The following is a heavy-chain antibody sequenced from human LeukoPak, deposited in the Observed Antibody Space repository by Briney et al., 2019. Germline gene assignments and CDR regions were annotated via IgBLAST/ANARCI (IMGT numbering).Heavy chain of an antibody. D-gene: IGHD6-19*01. CDR3: ARIAVAGTAFDI. CDR2: ISSSSSYI. V-gene: IGHV3-21*01. CDR1: GFTFSSYS. Sequence: GGSLRLSCAASGFTFSSYSMNWVRQAPGKGLEWVSSISSSSSYIYYADSVKGRFTISRDNAKNSLYLRMNSLRAEDTAVYYCARIAVAGTAFDIWGQGTMVTVSS. J-gene: IGHJ3*02.